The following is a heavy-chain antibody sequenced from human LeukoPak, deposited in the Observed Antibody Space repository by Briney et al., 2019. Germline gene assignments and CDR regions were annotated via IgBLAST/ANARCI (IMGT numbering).Heavy chain of an antibody. V-gene: IGHV4-59*01. CDR3: AREERYGSSYDY. Sequence: PGXGXXGXGYIYYSGTTNYNPSLKSRVTISVDTSKNQFSLKLSSVTAADTAVYYCAREERYGSSYDYWGQGTLVTVSS. CDR2: IYYSGTT. J-gene: IGHJ4*02. D-gene: IGHD3-10*01.